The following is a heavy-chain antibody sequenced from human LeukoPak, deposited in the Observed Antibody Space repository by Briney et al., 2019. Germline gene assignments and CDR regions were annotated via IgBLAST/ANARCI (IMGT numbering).Heavy chain of an antibody. J-gene: IGHJ4*02. CDR2: ISSGSSYI. V-gene: IGHV3-21*01. CDR3: ARVPSDY. CDR1: GFTFSTYS. Sequence: GGSLRLSCAASGFTFSTYSMNWVRQAPGKGLEWVSSISSGSSYIYYADSVKGRFTISRDNAKNSLYLQMNSLRAEDTAMYFCARVPSDYWGQRTLVTVSS.